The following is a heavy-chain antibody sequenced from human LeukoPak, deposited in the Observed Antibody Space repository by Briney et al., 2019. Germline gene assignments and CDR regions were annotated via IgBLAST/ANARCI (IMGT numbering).Heavy chain of an antibody. CDR2: IYYSGST. Sequence: SETLSLTCTVSGGSISSSSYYWGWIRQPPGKGLEWIGSIYYSGSTYYNPSLKSRVTISVDTSKNQFSLKLSSVTAADTAVYYCARAWATYYYYMDVWGKGTTVTVSS. CDR3: ARAWATYYYYMDV. CDR1: GGSISSSSYY. V-gene: IGHV4-39*07. J-gene: IGHJ6*03. D-gene: IGHD5-12*01.